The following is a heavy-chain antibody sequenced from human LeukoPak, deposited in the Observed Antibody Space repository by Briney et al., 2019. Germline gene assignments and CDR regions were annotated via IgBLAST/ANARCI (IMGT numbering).Heavy chain of an antibody. V-gene: IGHV3-23*01. CDR3: AKDRALVGATTDFDY. CDR2: ISGSGGST. Sequence: GGSLRLSYAASGFTFSSYAMSWVRQAPGKGLEWVSGISGSGGSTYYADSVKGRFTIYRDNSKNTLYLQMNRLRAEDTAVYYCAKDRALVGATTDFDYWGQGTLVTVSS. CDR1: GFTFSSYA. J-gene: IGHJ4*02. D-gene: IGHD1-26*01.